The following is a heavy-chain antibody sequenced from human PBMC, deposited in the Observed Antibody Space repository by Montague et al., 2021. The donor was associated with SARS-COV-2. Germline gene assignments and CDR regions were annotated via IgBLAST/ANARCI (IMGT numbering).Heavy chain of an antibody. CDR3: ASPGGYCSGGSCYYVY. Sequence: SETLSLTCTVSGCSISSDYCSWIRQPPRRELQWFVYIYYREGNNYYPSLKSRVTISIDTSKNKFSLNLTSVTTADGAVYYCASPGGYCSGGSCYYVYWGQGTRVTVSS. V-gene: IGHV4-59*01. J-gene: IGHJ4*02. CDR1: GCSISSDY. CDR2: IYYREGN. D-gene: IGHD2-15*01.